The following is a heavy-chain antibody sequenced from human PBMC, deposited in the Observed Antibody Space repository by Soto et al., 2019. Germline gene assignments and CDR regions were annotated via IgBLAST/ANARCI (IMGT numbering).Heavy chain of an antibody. CDR3: ARLQQREHAFDI. CDR2: IYPGDSDT. V-gene: IGHV5-51*01. J-gene: IGHJ3*02. CDR1: GYSFTSYW. Sequence: PGESLKISCKGSGYSFTSYWIGWVRQIPGKGLEWMGIIYPGDSDTRYSPSFQGLVTISADKSISTAYLQWSSLKASATAMYDCARLQQREHAFDIWGQGTMVTVSS. D-gene: IGHD6-25*01.